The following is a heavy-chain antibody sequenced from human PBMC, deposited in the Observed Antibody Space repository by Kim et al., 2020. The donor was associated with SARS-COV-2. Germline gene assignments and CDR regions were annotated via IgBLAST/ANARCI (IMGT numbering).Heavy chain of an antibody. CDR3: ARAYSGNYYYGMDV. J-gene: IGHJ6*02. Sequence: ANSGKGRFTISRDNSKSTLYLQMNRLRPEDTAVYYCARAYSGNYYYGMDVWGQGTTVTVSS. V-gene: IGHV3-30*01. D-gene: IGHD1-26*01.